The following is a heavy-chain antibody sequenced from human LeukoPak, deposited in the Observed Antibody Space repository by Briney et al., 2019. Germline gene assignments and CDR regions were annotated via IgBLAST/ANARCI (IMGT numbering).Heavy chain of an antibody. V-gene: IGHV3-23*01. CDR1: GFTFSSYA. D-gene: IGHD3-22*01. CDR2: ISGSGGST. CDR3: AKAYYYDSSGYSAYFDY. Sequence: PGGSLRLSCAASGFTFSSYAMSWVRQAPGKGLEWVSAISGSGGSTYYADSVKGRFTISRDNSPKTLYLQMNSLRAEDTDVYYCAKAYYYDSSGYSAYFDYWGQGTLVTVSS. J-gene: IGHJ4*02.